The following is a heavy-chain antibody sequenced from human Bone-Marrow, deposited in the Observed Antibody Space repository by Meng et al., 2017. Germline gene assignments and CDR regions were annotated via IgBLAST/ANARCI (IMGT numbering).Heavy chain of an antibody. Sequence: ASVKVSCKASGYTFTSYDINWVRQATGQGLEWMGWMNPNSGNTGYAQKFQGRVTMTRNTSISTAYMELSSLRSEDTAVYYCAKDRATMIVVANFDYWGQGTLVTVSS. D-gene: IGHD3-22*01. CDR3: AKDRATMIVVANFDY. CDR1: GYTFTSYD. J-gene: IGHJ4*02. CDR2: MNPNSGNT. V-gene: IGHV1-8*01.